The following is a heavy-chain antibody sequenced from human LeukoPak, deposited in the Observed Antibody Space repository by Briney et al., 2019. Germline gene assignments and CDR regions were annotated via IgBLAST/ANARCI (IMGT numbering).Heavy chain of an antibody. CDR3: VRRYYKYNVTDRYFDF. CDR1: GFSVSRDC. D-gene: IGHD5/OR15-5a*01. V-gene: IGHV3-74*03. J-gene: IGHJ4*02. CDR2: ISDDSSMT. Sequence: GGSLRLTCAASGFSVSRDCVHWDCQAPSTWLGFVSRISDDSSMTTYEESVQGRFTTTRANANSTVFLQMHSLGVQETAAYFCVRRYYKYNVTDRYFDFWGQGILVTVSS.